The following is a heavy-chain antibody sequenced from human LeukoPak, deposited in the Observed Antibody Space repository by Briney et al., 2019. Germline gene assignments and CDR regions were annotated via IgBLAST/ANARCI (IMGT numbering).Heavy chain of an antibody. CDR2: INRGGSRT. CDR1: GFTFSTYC. Sequence: GGSLRLSYAASGFTFSTYCMHWVRQAPGKGPMWVSRINRGGSRTDYADSVKGRFTISRDDAKNTLYLQLNSLRAEDTAVYFCARGGSDTAMAHDYWGQGTLVTVSS. J-gene: IGHJ4*02. CDR3: ARGGSDTAMAHDY. D-gene: IGHD5-18*01. V-gene: IGHV3-74*01.